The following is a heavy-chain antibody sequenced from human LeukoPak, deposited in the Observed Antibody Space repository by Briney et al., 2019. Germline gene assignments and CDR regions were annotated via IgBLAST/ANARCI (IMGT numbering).Heavy chain of an antibody. CDR1: GGSIGSYY. CDR3: ARVSMVPGAFDY. J-gene: IGHJ4*02. D-gene: IGHD3-10*01. Sequence: SETLPLTCTVPGGSIGSYYWSWIRQPAGKGLEWIGRIYSGETTTYNPSLKSRVTMSVDTPKTQFSLKLSSVTAADTAVYYCARVSMVPGAFDYWGQGTLVTVSS. V-gene: IGHV4-4*07. CDR2: IYSGETT.